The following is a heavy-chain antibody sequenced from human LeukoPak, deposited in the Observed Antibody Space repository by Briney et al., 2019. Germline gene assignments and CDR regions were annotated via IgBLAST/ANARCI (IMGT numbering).Heavy chain of an antibody. CDR3: ARDLGYDSSGYSAFDI. CDR2: IYSSGNT. Sequence: PSETLSLTCTVSGGSISSYYWSLIRQPPGKGLEWIGYIYSSGNTNYNPSLKSRVTMSVDTSKNQFSLKLSSVTAADTAVYYCARDLGYDSSGYSAFDIWGQGTMVTVSS. J-gene: IGHJ3*02. CDR1: GGSISSYY. D-gene: IGHD3-22*01. V-gene: IGHV4-59*12.